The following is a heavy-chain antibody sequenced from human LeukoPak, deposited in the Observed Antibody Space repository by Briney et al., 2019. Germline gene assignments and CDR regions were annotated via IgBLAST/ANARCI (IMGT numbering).Heavy chain of an antibody. Sequence: SVALSCKASGCTFSSYAISWVRQAPGQGLEWMGGIIPIFATVNYAQKFQGRVTITTDESTNTAFMELSSLRSEDTAIYYCVREGLSGTFAFWGQGTLVTVSS. CDR2: IIPIFATV. CDR1: GCTFSSYA. CDR3: VREGLSGTFAF. D-gene: IGHD1-26*01. V-gene: IGHV1-69*05. J-gene: IGHJ4*02.